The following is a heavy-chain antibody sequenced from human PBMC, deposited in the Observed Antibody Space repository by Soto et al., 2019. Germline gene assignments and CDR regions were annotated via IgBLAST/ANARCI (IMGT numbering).Heavy chain of an antibody. CDR1: GFTFSSYA. CDR3: AKDARYYYGSGTYLNL. V-gene: IGHV3-23*01. CDR2: ISGSGGST. Sequence: PGGSLRLSCAASGFTFSSYAMSWVRQAPGKGLEWVSAISGSGGSTYYADSVKGRFTISRDNSKNTLYLQMNSLRAEKTAVYYCAKDARYYYGSGTYLNLWGKGTTVTVSS. J-gene: IGHJ6*04. D-gene: IGHD3-10*01.